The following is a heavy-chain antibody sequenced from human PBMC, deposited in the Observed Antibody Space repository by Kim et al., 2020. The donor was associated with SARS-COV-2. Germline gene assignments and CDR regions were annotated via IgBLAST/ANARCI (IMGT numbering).Heavy chain of an antibody. CDR3: ARDKTTGVGDFDL. CDR2: ISSSSSYI. V-gene: IGHV3-21*01. CDR1: GFTFSSYS. Sequence: GGSLRLSCAASGFTFSSYSMKWVRQAPGKGLEWVSSISSSSSYIYYADSMKGRFTISRDNAKNSLYLQMNGLRAEDTAVYYCARDKTTGVGDFDLWGQGTMVTVSS. J-gene: IGHJ3*01. D-gene: IGHD2-8*01.